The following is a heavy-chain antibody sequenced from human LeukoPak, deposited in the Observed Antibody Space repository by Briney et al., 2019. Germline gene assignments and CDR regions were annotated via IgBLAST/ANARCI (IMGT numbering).Heavy chain of an antibody. V-gene: IGHV1-2*02. CDR3: ARAYTGYEAFDY. D-gene: IGHD5-12*01. J-gene: IGHJ4*02. CDR1: GYTXTGYF. CDR2: INPNSGGT. Sequence: ASVKVSCKASGYTXTGYFMHGVRQAPGQGLEWMGWINPNSGGTNYAQKFQGRVTMTRDTSIRTAYMELSRLTSDDTAMYYCARAYTGYEAFDYWGQGALVTVSS.